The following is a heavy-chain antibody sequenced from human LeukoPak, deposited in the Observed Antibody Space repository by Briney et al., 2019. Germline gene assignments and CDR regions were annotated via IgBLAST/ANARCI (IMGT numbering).Heavy chain of an antibody. V-gene: IGHV4-39*07. J-gene: IGHJ4*02. Sequence: SETLSLTCTVSGGSISSSSYYWGWIRQPPGKGLEWIGSMYYSGSTYYNPSLKSRVTISVDTSKNQFSLKLSSVTAADTAVYYCARDRRDGYNYRDYFDYWGQGTLVTVSS. CDR1: GGSISSSSYY. CDR2: MYYSGST. CDR3: ARDRRDGYNYRDYFDY. D-gene: IGHD5-24*01.